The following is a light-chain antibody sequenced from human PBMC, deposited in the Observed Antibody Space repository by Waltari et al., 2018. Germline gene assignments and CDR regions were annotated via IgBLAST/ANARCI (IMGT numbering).Light chain of an antibody. CDR3: EQTLQTPLT. J-gene: IGKJ4*01. CDR2: LVS. CDR1: QSLLHSSGHTS. V-gene: IGKV2-28*01. Sequence: EIVMTQTPLSLSVTPGEPASISCRSSQSLLHSSGHTSLHWYLQKPGQSPQLLIYLVSKRASGVHDRFSGSGSGTDFTLKISRVEAEDVGIYYCEQTLQTPLTFGGGTKVEIK.